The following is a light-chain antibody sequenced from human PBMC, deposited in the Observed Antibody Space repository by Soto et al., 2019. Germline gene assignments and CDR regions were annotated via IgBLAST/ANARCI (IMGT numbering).Light chain of an antibody. CDR3: QQYNNWWT. CDR2: GAS. V-gene: IGKV3-15*01. CDR1: QSVSSS. J-gene: IGKJ1*01. Sequence: EIVMTQSPATLSVSPGERATLSCRASQSVSSSLAWYQQKPGQAPRLLIYGASTRATGIPARFSGSGSETELTLTMSSLQSEDFAVYYCQQYNNWWTFGQGNKVEIK.